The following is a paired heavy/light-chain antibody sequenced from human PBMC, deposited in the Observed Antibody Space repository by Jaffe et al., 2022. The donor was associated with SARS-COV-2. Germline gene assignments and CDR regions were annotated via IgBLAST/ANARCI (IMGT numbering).Heavy chain of an antibody. Sequence: EVQLVESGGGLVQPGRSLRLSCAASGFTFEDYAMHWVRQAPGKGLEWVSGISWNSVRIGYADSVKGRFTVSRDNAKNSLYLQMHTLTTEDTAFYYCAKGRRVVSLPLDSWGQGTLVTVSS. J-gene: IGHJ5*01. V-gene: IGHV3-9*01. CDR2: ISWNSVRI. CDR1: GFTFEDYA. CDR3: AKGRRVVSLPLDS. D-gene: IGHD2-15*01.
Light chain of an antibody. J-gene: IGKJ4*01. CDR3: QQFNNWPPLT. Sequence: EIVMTQSPATLSVSPGERATLSCRASQSISSNLAWYQQKPGQAPRLLIYGVSSRATGIPARFSGSGSGTEFTLTISSLQSEDFAVYYCQQFNNWPPLTFGGGTKVEIK. CDR2: GVS. CDR1: QSISSN. V-gene: IGKV3-15*01.